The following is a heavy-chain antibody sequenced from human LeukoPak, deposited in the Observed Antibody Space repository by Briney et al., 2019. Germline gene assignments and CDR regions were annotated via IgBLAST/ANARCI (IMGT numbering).Heavy chain of an antibody. CDR2: IGTAGDT. CDR3: AKGTVGHAFDI. J-gene: IGHJ3*02. CDR1: GFTFSSYD. V-gene: IGHV3-13*01. D-gene: IGHD3-10*01. Sequence: GGSLRLSCAASGFTFSSYDMHWVRQATGKGLEWVSAIGTAGDTYYPGSVKGRFTISRENAKNSLYPQMNSLRAGDTAVYYCAKGTVGHAFDIWGQGTMVTVSS.